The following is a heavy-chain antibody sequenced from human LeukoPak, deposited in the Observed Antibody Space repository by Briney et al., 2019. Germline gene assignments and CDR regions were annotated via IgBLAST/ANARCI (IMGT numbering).Heavy chain of an antibody. Sequence: SETLSLTCTVSGGSISSSSCYWGWIRHPPGKGLEWIGSIYYSGSTYYNPSLKSRVTISVDTSKNQFSLKLSSVTAADTAVYYCAKVLPVAGPFDYWGQGTLVTVSS. J-gene: IGHJ4*02. CDR2: IYYSGST. D-gene: IGHD6-19*01. V-gene: IGHV4-39*07. CDR3: AKVLPVAGPFDY. CDR1: GGSISSSSCY.